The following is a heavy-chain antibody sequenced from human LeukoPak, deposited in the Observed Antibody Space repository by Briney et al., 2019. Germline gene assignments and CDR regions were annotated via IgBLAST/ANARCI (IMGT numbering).Heavy chain of an antibody. CDR2: IYSDGSP. CDR1: EFSVGHNY. J-gene: IGHJ4*02. CDR3: ARDRVGSADFWSGYYTGTFDY. D-gene: IGHD3-3*01. V-gene: IGHV3-66*01. Sequence: RTGGSLRLSCAASEFSVGHNYMTWVRQAPGRGLEWVSLIYSDGSPYYADSVKGRFTISRDNSKNTLYLQMNSLRDEDTAVYYCARDRVGSADFWSGYYTGTFDYWGQGALVTVSS.